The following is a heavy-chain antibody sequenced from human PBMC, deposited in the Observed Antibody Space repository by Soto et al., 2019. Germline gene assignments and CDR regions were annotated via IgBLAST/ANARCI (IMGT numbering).Heavy chain of an antibody. D-gene: IGHD3-10*01. J-gene: IGHJ6*03. Sequence: SETLSLTCTVSGGSISSSSYYWGWIRQPPGKGLEWIGSIYYSGSTYYNPSLKSRVTISVDTSKNQFSLKLSSVTAAEPAVYYWARCPGVWFGEPSRHYYYMDVWGKGTTVTVSS. CDR3: ARCPGVWFGEPSRHYYYMDV. CDR1: GGSISSSSYY. V-gene: IGHV4-39*01. CDR2: IYYSGST.